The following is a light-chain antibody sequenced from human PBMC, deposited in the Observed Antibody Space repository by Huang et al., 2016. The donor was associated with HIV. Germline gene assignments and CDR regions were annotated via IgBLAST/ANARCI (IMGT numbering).Light chain of an antibody. CDR1: QGISNS. CDR3: QQYYSTPPIT. V-gene: IGKV1-NL1*01. Sequence: DIQMTQSPSSLSAAVGDRVTITCRATQGISNSLAWYQQKPGKAPKRLLYAASRLKSGVPSRFSGSGSWTDYTLPISSLQPEDFATYYCQQYYSTPPITFGQGTRLEIK. J-gene: IGKJ5*01. CDR2: AAS.